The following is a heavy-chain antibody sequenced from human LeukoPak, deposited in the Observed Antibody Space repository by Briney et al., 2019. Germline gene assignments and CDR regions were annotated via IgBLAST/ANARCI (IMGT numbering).Heavy chain of an antibody. V-gene: IGHV3-23*01. D-gene: IGHD2-21*02. Sequence: GGSLRLSCAVSGFNTIDYAMSWVRQAPGKGLEWVSSMSASGDFVYYADSVKGRFTISRDNSMNTQYLQMSDLRVEDTAVYYCTRGGVDHFDCWGQGTLVTVSS. CDR2: MSASGDFV. CDR1: GFNTIDYA. J-gene: IGHJ4*02. CDR3: TRGGVDHFDC.